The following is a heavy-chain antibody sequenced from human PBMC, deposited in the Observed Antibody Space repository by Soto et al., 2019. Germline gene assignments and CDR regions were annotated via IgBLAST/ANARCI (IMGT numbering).Heavy chain of an antibody. CDR3: ASKFGELLADAFDI. CDR2: IYHSGSI. V-gene: IGHV4-4*02. CDR1: NNSITSLKW. J-gene: IGHJ3*02. Sequence: TLSLTCPQPNNSITSLKWWTKVSQTSGKGLDWIGEIYHSGSINHNPSLKSRVTMSVDKSNNQFSLKMTSVTAADTAVYYCASKFGELLADAFDIWGQGTVVT. D-gene: IGHD3-10*01.